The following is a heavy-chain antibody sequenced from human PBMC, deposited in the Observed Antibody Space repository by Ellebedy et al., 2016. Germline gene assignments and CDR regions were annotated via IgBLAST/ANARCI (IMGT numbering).Heavy chain of an antibody. V-gene: IGHV1-46*01. J-gene: IGHJ6*02. CDR3: ARTVVVTAIQYYYYGMDV. Sequence: ASVKVSXXASGYTFTSYYMHWVRQAPGQGLEWMGIINPSGGSTSYAQKFQGRVRITADASTRTVYMDLSSLSSEDTAVYYCARTVVVTAIQYYYYGMDVWGQGTTVTVSS. CDR2: INPSGGST. CDR1: GYTFTSYY. D-gene: IGHD2-21*02.